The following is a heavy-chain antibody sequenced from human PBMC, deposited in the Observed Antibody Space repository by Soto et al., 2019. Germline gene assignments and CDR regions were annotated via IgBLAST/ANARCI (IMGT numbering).Heavy chain of an antibody. CDR3: AREWLVLFAFDY. J-gene: IGHJ4*02. CDR2: ISSSSSTI. Sequence: EVQLVESGGGLVQPGRSLRLACASSGFTFSSYSMNWVRQAAGKGLEWVSYISSSSSTIYYADSVKGRFTISRDNAKNSLYLQMNSLRDEDTAVYYCAREWLVLFAFDYWGQGTLVTVSS. D-gene: IGHD6-19*01. CDR1: GFTFSSYS. V-gene: IGHV3-48*02.